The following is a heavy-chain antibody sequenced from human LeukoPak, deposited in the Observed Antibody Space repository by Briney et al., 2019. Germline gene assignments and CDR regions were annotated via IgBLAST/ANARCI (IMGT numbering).Heavy chain of an antibody. CDR3: ARGYCTNGVCFDS. V-gene: IGHV3-53*01. CDR2: IYSAGST. D-gene: IGHD2-8*01. Sequence: PGGSLRLSCAASVFTVSSNYMTWVRQAPGRGLQWVSLIYSAGSTYYADSVKGRFTISRDNSKNTLFLQMNSLRAEDTAVYYCARGYCTNGVCFDSWGQGTLVTVS. J-gene: IGHJ4*02. CDR1: VFTVSSNY.